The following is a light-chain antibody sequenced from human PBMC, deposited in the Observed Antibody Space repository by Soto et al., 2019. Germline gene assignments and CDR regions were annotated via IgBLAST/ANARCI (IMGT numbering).Light chain of an antibody. J-gene: IGKJ5*01. CDR3: QQRSNWPLIT. CDR1: QSVSSY. CDR2: DAS. V-gene: IGKV3-11*01. Sequence: EIVLTQSPATLSLSPGERATLSCRASQSVSSYLAWYQQKPGQAPRLLIYDASNRATGIPARFSGSRSGTDFTLTISSLEHEDFAVYYCQQRSNWPLITFGQGTRLEIK.